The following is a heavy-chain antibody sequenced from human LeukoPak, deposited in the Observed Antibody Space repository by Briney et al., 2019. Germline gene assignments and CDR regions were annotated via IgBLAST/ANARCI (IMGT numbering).Heavy chain of an antibody. CDR1: GFTFSSYS. Sequence: GGSLRLSCAASGFTFSSYSMNWVRQAPGKGLEWVSSISSSSSYIYYADSVKGRFTISRDNAKNSLYLQMNSLRAEDTAVYYCARDSRSSSWTWSGDYFDYWGQGTLVTVSS. D-gene: IGHD6-13*01. CDR3: ARDSRSSSWTWSGDYFDY. CDR2: ISSSSSYI. J-gene: IGHJ4*02. V-gene: IGHV3-21*01.